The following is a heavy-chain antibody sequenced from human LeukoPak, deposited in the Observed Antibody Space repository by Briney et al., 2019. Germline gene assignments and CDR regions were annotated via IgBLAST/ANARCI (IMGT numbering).Heavy chain of an antibody. J-gene: IGHJ3*02. CDR1: GGSISSSSYY. D-gene: IGHD3-22*01. CDR3: ATTYYYDSSGYYYDAFDI. Sequence: SETLSLTCTVSGGSISSSSYYWGWIRQPPGKGLEWIGSIYYSGSTYYNPSPKSRVTISVDTSKNQFSLKLSSVTAADTAVYYCATTYYYDSSGYYYDAFDIWGQGTMVTVSS. V-gene: IGHV4-39*01. CDR2: IYYSGST.